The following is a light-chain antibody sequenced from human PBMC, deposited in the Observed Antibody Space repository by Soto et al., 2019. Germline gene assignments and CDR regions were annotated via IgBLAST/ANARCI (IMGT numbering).Light chain of an antibody. CDR2: DVS. V-gene: IGLV2-14*01. J-gene: IGLJ1*01. CDR1: SSDVDGYNY. CDR3: SSYTSSSTL. Sequence: QSVLTQPASVSGSPGQSITISCTGTSSDVDGYNYVSWYQQHPGKAPKLMIYDVSNRPSGVSNRFSGSKSGNTASLTISGLQAEDGADYYCSSYTSSSTLFGTGTKVTVL.